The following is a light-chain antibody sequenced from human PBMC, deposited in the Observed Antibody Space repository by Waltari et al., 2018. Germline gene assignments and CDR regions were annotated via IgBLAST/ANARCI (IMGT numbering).Light chain of an antibody. V-gene: IGLV2-14*03. Sequence: SALTQPASVSGSPGQSITISCTGTSSGIGGYNFVSWYHQHPGKAPKLIIYDLRNRPSGVSNRFSGSKSGNTASLTISGLQAEDEADYYCASYTSSTTGVFGGGTKLTVL. CDR2: DLR. CDR3: ASYTSSTTGV. J-gene: IGLJ2*01. CDR1: SSGIGGYNF.